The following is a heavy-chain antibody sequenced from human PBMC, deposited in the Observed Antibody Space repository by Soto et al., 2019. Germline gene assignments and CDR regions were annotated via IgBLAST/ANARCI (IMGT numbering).Heavy chain of an antibody. D-gene: IGHD2-2*01. CDR3: AKDGTYCSSTRCYVGY. CDR2: ISASGDST. V-gene: IGHV3-23*01. Sequence: GGSLRLSCAASGFTFSNYAMSWVRQAPGKGLERVSVISASGDSTYYADSVKGRFTISRDNSKNTVDLQMNSLRAEDTAVYYCAKDGTYCSSTRCYVGYWGQGTLVTVSS. CDR1: GFTFSNYA. J-gene: IGHJ4*02.